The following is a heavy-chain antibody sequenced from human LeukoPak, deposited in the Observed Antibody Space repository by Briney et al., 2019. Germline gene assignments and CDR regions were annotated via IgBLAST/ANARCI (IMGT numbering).Heavy chain of an antibody. V-gene: IGHV5-51*01. Sequence: GESLKISCQGSGYTFTNYWIAWVRQMPGKGLEWMGIVYPGDSDPRYSPSFQGQVSISADKSINTAYLQWGSLKASDTAMYYCARRGFCSGGSCFSAPFDLWGQGTLLTVSS. CDR1: GYTFTNYW. CDR2: VYPGDSDP. D-gene: IGHD2-15*01. J-gene: IGHJ4*02. CDR3: ARRGFCSGGSCFSAPFDL.